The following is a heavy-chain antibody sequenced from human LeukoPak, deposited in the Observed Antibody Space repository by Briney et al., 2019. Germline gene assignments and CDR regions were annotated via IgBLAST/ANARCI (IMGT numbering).Heavy chain of an antibody. CDR3: AKAHSSGWLIGYFDY. J-gene: IGHJ4*02. CDR1: GFSFSSYA. Sequence: GGSLRLSCAASGFSFSSYAMSWVRQAPGKGLEWVSAISGSGGSTYYADSVKGRFTISRDNSKNTLYLQMNSLRAEDTAVYYCAKAHSSGWLIGYFDYWGQGTLVTVSS. D-gene: IGHD6-19*01. V-gene: IGHV3-23*01. CDR2: ISGSGGST.